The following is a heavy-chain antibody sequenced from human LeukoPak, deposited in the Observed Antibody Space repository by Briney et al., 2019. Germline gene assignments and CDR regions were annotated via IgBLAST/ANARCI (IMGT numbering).Heavy chain of an antibody. CDR3: ARGGRGLAVPEFDY. J-gene: IGHJ4*02. D-gene: IGHD6-19*01. Sequence: SETLSLTCTVSGGSISGYYWGWVRQPARKGPEWVGRIDSSGSTNYNLSLESRVTMSIDTSKIRFSLKLSSVTAADAAVYYCARGGRGLAVPEFDYWGQGTLVTVSS. CDR2: IDSSGST. V-gene: IGHV4-4*07. CDR1: GGSISGYY.